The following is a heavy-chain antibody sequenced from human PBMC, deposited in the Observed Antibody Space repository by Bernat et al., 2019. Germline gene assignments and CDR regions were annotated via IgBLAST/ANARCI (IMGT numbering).Heavy chain of an antibody. Sequence: EVQLVESGGGLVQPGGSLRLSCAASGFTFSSYSMNWVRQAPGKGLEWVSYISSSSSSTIYYADSVKGRFTISRDNAKNSLYLQMNSLRAEDTAVYYCASNAFGESHPFDYWGQGTLVTVSS. J-gene: IGHJ4*02. D-gene: IGHD3-10*01. CDR3: ASNAFGESHPFDY. CDR2: ISSSSSSTI. CDR1: GFTFSSYS. V-gene: IGHV3-48*01.